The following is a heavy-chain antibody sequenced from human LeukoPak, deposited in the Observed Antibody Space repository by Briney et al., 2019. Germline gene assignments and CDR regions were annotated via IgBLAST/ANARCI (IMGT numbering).Heavy chain of an antibody. J-gene: IGHJ5*01. CDR3: ARHPPRGFGPIDS. Sequence: PSETLSLTCTVSGGSISSNSYYWAWIRQPPGKGLEWIGTMYYSGSTYYNPSLKSRVTISVDTSKNQVSLKLNSVTAEDTAIYYCARHPPRGFGPIDSWGPGTLVTVSS. CDR1: GGSISSNSYY. CDR2: MYYSGST. D-gene: IGHD3-10*01. V-gene: IGHV4-39*01.